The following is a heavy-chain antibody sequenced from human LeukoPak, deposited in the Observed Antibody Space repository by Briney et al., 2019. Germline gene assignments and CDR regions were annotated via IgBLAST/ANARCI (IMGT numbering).Heavy chain of an antibody. V-gene: IGHV1-18*01. CDR1: GYSFTNYG. J-gene: IGHJ4*02. CDR3: ARDLGFVITGTYFDY. CDR2: ISGYNGNT. D-gene: IGHD1-20*01. Sequence: ASVKVSCKASGYSFTNYGISWVRQAPGQGLEWLGWISGYNGNTNYAQKFQGRVIMTTDTSTRTAYMELRSLRSDDTAVYYCARDLGFVITGTYFDYWGQGTLVSVSP.